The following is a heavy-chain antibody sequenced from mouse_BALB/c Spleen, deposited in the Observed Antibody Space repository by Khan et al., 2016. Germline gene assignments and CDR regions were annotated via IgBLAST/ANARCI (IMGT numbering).Heavy chain of an antibody. CDR3: ARYRYYYGSSRYFDV. J-gene: IGHJ1*01. CDR1: GYTLTNYG. Sequence: QIQLVQPGPELKKPGTTVKISCKASGYTLTNYGMNWVKQAPGKGLKWMGWINTYSGESTYAADFKGRFAFSLETSANTAYLQINNLKNEEPATYFCARYRYYYGSSRYFDVGGAGTTVTVSS. D-gene: IGHD1-1*01. V-gene: IGHV9-3-1*01. CDR2: INTYSGES.